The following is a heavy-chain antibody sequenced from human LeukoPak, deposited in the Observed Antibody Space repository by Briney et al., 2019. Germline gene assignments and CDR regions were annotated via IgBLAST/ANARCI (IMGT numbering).Heavy chain of an antibody. CDR1: GFTFSSYW. CDR3: ARDRGYSTFDY. J-gene: IGHJ4*02. V-gene: IGHV3-7*01. CDR2: IKEDGSEK. D-gene: IGHD4-23*01. Sequence: GGSLRLSCAASGFTFSSYWMSWVRQAPGKGLEWVANIKEDGSEKNYVDSVKGRFTISRENAKNSLYLQMNSLRAEDTAVYYCARDRGYSTFDYWGQGTLVTVSS.